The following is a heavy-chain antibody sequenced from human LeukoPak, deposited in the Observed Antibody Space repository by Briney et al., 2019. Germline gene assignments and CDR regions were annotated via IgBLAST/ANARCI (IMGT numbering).Heavy chain of an antibody. D-gene: IGHD3-22*01. CDR2: FDPEDGET. J-gene: IGHJ4*02. CDR3: ATLTYYYDSSGSYYFDY. Sequence: ASVKVSCKVSGYTLTELSMHWVRQAPGKGLEWMGGFDPEDGETIYAQKFQGRVTMTEDTSTDTAYMELRSLRSEDTAVYYCATLTYYYDSSGSYYFDYWGQGTLVTVSS. V-gene: IGHV1-24*01. CDR1: GYTLTELS.